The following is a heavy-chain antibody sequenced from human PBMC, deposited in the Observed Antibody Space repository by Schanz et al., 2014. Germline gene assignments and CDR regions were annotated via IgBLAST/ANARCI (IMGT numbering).Heavy chain of an antibody. D-gene: IGHD2-15*01. J-gene: IGHJ4*02. CDR2: ISGTGGDDT. CDR1: GFSFGTYA. CDR3: AKDIADASGQDDY. Sequence: EAHLLESGGGLVQPGGSLRLSCAASGFSFGTYAMSWVRQAPGKGLLWVSSISGTGGDDTYYADSVKGRFTISRDNSKNTLFLQMNSLRVEDSAIYYCAKDIADASGQDDYWGQGTLXTGSA. V-gene: IGHV3-23*01.